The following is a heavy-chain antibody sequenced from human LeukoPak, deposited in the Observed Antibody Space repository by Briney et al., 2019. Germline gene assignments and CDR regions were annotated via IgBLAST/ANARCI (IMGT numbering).Heavy chain of an antibody. J-gene: IGHJ6*03. CDR2: IYGDDYT. D-gene: IGHD2-2*01. CDR1: AFTVGSNY. V-gene: IGHV3-53*01. Sequence: PGGSLRLSCAASAFTVGSNYMTWVRQAPGKGLEWVALIYGDDYTFYADSVEGRFTVSRDRSKNTVYLRLNSPRPEDTAVYFCARGPSLVPATIYYHYMDVWGTGTTVTVSS. CDR3: ARGPSLVPATIYYHYMDV.